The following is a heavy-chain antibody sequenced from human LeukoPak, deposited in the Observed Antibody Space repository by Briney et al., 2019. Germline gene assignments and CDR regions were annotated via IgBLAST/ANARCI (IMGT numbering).Heavy chain of an antibody. J-gene: IGHJ4*02. CDR2: IWFDGSNK. CDR1: GFTLNSHG. Sequence: PGGSLRLSCAGSGFTLNSHGMSWARQAPGKGLEWVAVIWFDGSNKYYADSVKGRFTISRDNSKNTLYLQMNSLRAEDTAVYYCARDRGSGSSYFDYWGQGTLVTVSS. V-gene: IGHV3-33*08. D-gene: IGHD1-26*01. CDR3: ARDRGSGSSYFDY.